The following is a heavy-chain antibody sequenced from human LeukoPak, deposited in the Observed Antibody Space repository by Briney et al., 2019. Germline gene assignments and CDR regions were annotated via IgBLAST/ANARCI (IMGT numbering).Heavy chain of an antibody. CDR2: IRYDGSNK. J-gene: IGHJ4*02. CDR3: AKGVLFDASAYY. CDR1: GFTFSSYG. D-gene: IGHD3-10*02. Sequence: PGGSLRLSCAASGFTFSSYGMHWVRQAPGKGLEWVAFIRYDGSNKYYADSVKGRFTISRDNSKNTLYLQMNSLRAEDTAVYYCAKGVLFDASAYYWGQGTLVTVSS. V-gene: IGHV3-30*02.